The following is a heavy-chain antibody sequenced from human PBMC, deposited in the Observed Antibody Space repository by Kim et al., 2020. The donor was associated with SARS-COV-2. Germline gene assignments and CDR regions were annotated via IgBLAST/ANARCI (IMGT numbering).Heavy chain of an antibody. Sequence: GGSLRLSCAASGFTFSSYWMSWVRQAPGKGLEWVANIKQDGSEKYYVDSVKGRFTISRDNAKNSLYLQMNSPRAEDTAVYYCARDIDDFWGRWLDPWGQGTLVTVPS. CDR1: GFTFSSYW. CDR3: ARDIDDFWGRWLDP. CDR2: IKQDGSEK. V-gene: IGHV3-7*01. J-gene: IGHJ5*02. D-gene: IGHD3-3*01.